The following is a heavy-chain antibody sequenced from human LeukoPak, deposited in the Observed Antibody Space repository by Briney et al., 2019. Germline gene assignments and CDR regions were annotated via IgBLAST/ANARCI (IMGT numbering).Heavy chain of an antibody. D-gene: IGHD3-3*01. CDR1: GGSISGYY. Sequence: PSETLSLTCTVSGGSISGYYWSWIRQPPGKGLEWIGSISYSGATYYNASLKSRLTVSADTSKKEFSLKLSSVTAADTAVYYCASLPRYDFWTWGQGNLVIVSS. CDR3: ASLPRYDFWT. CDR2: ISYSGAT. V-gene: IGHV4-59*04. J-gene: IGHJ5*02.